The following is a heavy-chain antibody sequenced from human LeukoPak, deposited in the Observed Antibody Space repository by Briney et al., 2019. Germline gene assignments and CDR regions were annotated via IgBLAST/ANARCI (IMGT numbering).Heavy chain of an antibody. CDR3: AKDNGYYYGSGSYIDY. D-gene: IGHD3-10*01. CDR2: ISWNSGSI. V-gene: IGHV3-9*01. J-gene: IGHJ4*02. Sequence: GGSLRLSCAFSGFSFTQIGMGWVRQAPGKGLEWVSGISWNSGSIGYADSVKGRFTISRDNAKNSLYLQMNSLRAEDTALYYCAKDNGYYYGSGSYIDYWGQGTLVTVSS. CDR1: GFSFTQIG.